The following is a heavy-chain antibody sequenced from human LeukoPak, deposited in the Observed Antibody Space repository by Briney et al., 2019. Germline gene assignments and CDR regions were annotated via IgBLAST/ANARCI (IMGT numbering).Heavy chain of an antibody. CDR2: IDHSGST. CDR1: GGSLSGYY. V-gene: IGHV4-34*01. CDR3: ARGDCSSTSCYNNWFDP. D-gene: IGHD2-2*02. J-gene: IGHJ5*02. Sequence: KASETLSLTCAVSGGSLSGYYWSWIRQPPGKGLKWNGEIDHSGSTYYNPSLKSRVTISVDTSKNQFSLNLSSVTAADTAVYYCARGDCSSTSCYNNWFDPWGQGTLVTVSS.